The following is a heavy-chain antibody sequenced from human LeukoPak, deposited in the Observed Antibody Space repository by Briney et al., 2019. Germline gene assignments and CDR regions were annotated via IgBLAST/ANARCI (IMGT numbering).Heavy chain of an antibody. CDR3: ARAPDWNPYFDY. CDR2: ISSSGSTI. CDR1: GFTFSSYA. D-gene: IGHD1-1*01. J-gene: IGHJ4*02. V-gene: IGHV3-48*04. Sequence: GGSLRLSCEASGFTFSSYAMNWVRQVPGKGLEWVSYISSSGSTIYYADSVKGRFTISRDNAKNSLYLQMNSLRAEDTAVYYCARAPDWNPYFDYWGQGTLVTVSS.